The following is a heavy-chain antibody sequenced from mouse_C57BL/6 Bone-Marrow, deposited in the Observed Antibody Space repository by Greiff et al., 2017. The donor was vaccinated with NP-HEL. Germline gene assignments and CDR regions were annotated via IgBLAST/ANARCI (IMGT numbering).Heavy chain of an antibody. D-gene: IGHD1-1*01. CDR3: ARIAPTVVAPYWYFDV. CDR2: IWWDDDK. CDR1: GFSLSTFGMG. Sequence: QVTLKVSGPGILQPSQTLSLTCSFSGFSLSTFGMGVGWIRQPSGKGLEWLAHIWWDDDKYYNPALKSRLTISKDTSKNQVFLKIANVDTADTATYYCARIAPTVVAPYWYFDVWGTGTTVTVSS. V-gene: IGHV8-8*01. J-gene: IGHJ1*03.